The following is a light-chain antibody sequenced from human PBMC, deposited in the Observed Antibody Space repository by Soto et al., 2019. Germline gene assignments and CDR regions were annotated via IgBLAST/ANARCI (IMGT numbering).Light chain of an antibody. CDR2: AAS. CDR1: QGISSY. CDR3: QQLNSYPPLT. V-gene: IGKV1-9*01. Sequence: DIQLTQSPSFLSASVGDRVTITCRAIQGISSYLAWYQQKPGKAPKLLIYAASTLQSGVPSRFSGSGSGTEFTLTISILQTEDFATYYCQQLNSYPPLTFGPGTKVDIK. J-gene: IGKJ3*01.